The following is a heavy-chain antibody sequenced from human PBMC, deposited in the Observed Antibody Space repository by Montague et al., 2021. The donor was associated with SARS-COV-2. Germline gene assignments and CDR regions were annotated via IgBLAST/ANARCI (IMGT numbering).Heavy chain of an antibody. CDR2: IYHSGST. Sequence: SETLSLTCTVSGGSISSSSYYWGWIRQPPGKGLEWIGNIYHSGSTYYNPSLKSRVTISVDTSKNQFSLKLSSVTAADTAVYYCTRHGKTRIAMIVVVIGYFDYWGQGTLVTVSS. V-gene: IGHV4-39*01. CDR3: TRHGKTRIAMIVVVIGYFDY. J-gene: IGHJ4*02. D-gene: IGHD3-22*01. CDR1: GGSISSSSYY.